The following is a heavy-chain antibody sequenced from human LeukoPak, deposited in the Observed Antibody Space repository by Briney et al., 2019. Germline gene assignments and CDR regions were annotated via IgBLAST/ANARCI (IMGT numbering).Heavy chain of an antibody. V-gene: IGHV5-51*01. CDR3: ARLNDGFDI. D-gene: IGHD4/OR15-4a*01. Sequence: GESLKISCKGSGYRFTRYWIAWVRQMPGKGLQWMGIIDPGDSETRYSPSLQGQVTITADKSISTAYLQWSSLKASDTAMYYCARLNDGFDIWGQGAMVIVSS. J-gene: IGHJ3*02. CDR1: GYRFTRYW. CDR2: IDPGDSET.